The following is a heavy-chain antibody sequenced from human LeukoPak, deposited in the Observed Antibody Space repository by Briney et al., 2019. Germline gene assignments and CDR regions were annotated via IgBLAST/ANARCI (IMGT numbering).Heavy chain of an antibody. CDR2: IYYSGTSETT. CDR1: GGPISGYH. D-gene: IGHD1/OR15-1a*01. Sequence: WETLSLTGSVSGGPISGYHWSWIRQPPGKGLEWIGYIYYSGTSETTNYNPSLKSRVTISVHTSKNQFSLDLSSVTAADTAVYYCARWNSGGDYWGQGTL. CDR3: ARWNSGGDY. J-gene: IGHJ4*02. V-gene: IGHV4-59*01.